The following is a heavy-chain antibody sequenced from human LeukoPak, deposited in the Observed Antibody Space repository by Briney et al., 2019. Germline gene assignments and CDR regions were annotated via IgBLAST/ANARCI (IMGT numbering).Heavy chain of an antibody. D-gene: IGHD3-22*01. J-gene: IGHJ4*02. Sequence: GGSLRLSCAASGFTFSSYWMSWVRQAPGKGLEWVANIKQDGSEKYYVDSVKGRFTISRDNAKNSLYLQMNSLRAEDTAVYYCARWTYYYYDSSGYYYFDYWGQGTLVTVSS. CDR1: GFTFSSYW. CDR3: ARWTYYYYDSSGYYYFDY. CDR2: IKQDGSEK. V-gene: IGHV3-7*01.